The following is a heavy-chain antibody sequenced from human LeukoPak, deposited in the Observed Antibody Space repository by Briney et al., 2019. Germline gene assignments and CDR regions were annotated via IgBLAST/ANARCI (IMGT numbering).Heavy chain of an antibody. D-gene: IGHD3-22*01. CDR3: ARDGYYYDSSGQYRLAEYFQH. Sequence: SETLSLTCTVSGGSISGYCWSWIWQPAGKGLEWIGRICSSGTTNYNPSLKSRVTMSVDTSKNQFSLKLSSVTAADTAVYYCARDGYYYDSSGQYRLAEYFQHWGQGTLVTVSS. V-gene: IGHV4-4*07. J-gene: IGHJ1*01. CDR1: GGSISGYC. CDR2: ICSSGTT.